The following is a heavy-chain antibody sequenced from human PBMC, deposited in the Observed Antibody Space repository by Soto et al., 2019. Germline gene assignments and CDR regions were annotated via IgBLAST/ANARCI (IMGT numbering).Heavy chain of an antibody. Sequence: EVQLVESGGGLVKPGGSLRLSCAASGFTSSIYSMSWVRQAPGKGLEWVSSIISSGRYSRYADSVKGRFTISRDNARNSLYLQLDSLRAEDTAVYYCARERGEAATGTWYFDLWGRGTLVSVSS. CDR3: ARERGEAATGTWYFDL. V-gene: IGHV3-21*01. D-gene: IGHD1-1*01. J-gene: IGHJ2*01. CDR2: IISSGRYS. CDR1: GFTSSIYS.